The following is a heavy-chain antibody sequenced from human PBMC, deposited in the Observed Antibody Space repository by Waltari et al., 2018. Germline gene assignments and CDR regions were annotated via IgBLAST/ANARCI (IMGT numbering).Heavy chain of an antibody. J-gene: IGHJ4*02. Sequence: QVQLVQSGAEVKKPGASVKVSCKASGYTFTGYYMHWVRQAPGQGLEWMGWINPNSGGTNYAQKFQGRVTMTRNTSISTAYMELSSLRSEDTAVYYCARGLMVASGLEVYWGQGTLVTVYS. D-gene: IGHD5-12*01. CDR3: ARGLMVASGLEVY. CDR2: INPNSGGT. CDR1: GYTFTGYY. V-gene: IGHV1-2*02.